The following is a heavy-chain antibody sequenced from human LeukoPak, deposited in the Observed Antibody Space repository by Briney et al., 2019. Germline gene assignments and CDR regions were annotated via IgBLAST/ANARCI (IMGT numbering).Heavy chain of an antibody. J-gene: IGHJ4*02. CDR2: IYHDGDT. Sequence: SETLSLTRTVSGYSISSGYYWGWIRQPPGKGLEWIGSIYHDGDTDYNPSLKSRITISVDTSKNQFSLRLRSVTAADTAVYYCARDFDYWGQGTLVTVSS. CDR1: GYSISSGYY. V-gene: IGHV4-38-2*02. CDR3: ARDFDY.